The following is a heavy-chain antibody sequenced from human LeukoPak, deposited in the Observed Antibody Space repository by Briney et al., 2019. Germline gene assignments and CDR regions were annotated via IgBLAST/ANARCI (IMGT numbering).Heavy chain of an antibody. CDR3: ARHYGRWGSSGYYFDY. D-gene: IGHD3-22*01. CDR2: IYCGDSDT. Sequence: PGESLKISCKGSGYSFPNYWIGWVRQMPGEGLEWMGVIYCGDSDTRYSPSFQGQVTISVDKSISTAYLQWSSLKSSDTAMYYCARHYGRWGSSGYYFDYWGQGTLVTVSS. CDR1: GYSFPNYW. V-gene: IGHV5-51*01. J-gene: IGHJ4*02.